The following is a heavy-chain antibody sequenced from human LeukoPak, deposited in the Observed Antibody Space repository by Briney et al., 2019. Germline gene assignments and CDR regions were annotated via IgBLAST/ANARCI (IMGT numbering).Heavy chain of an antibody. D-gene: IGHD3-3*01. Sequence: SETLSLTCAASGGSISSYYWSWLRQPPGKGLEWVGNIYASGSTNYNASVKSRVTISLDTSTTQFDLKLSSLSVADTAVYDCATQMAPKVRFLSGQEDYYYYMDVWGKGTTVTVSS. CDR1: GGSISSYY. V-gene: IGHV4-4*09. CDR2: IYASGST. CDR3: ATQMAPKVRFLSGQEDYYYYMDV. J-gene: IGHJ6*03.